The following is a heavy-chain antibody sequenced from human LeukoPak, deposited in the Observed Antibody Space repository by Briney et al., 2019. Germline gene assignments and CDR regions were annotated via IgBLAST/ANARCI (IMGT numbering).Heavy chain of an antibody. Sequence: SETLSLTCTVSGGPISSSNSYWGWIRQPPGKGLEWIGSIYYSGNTYYNASLKSQVSISIDTSKNQFSLRLTSVTAADTAVYYCARQTGSGLFILPGGQGTLVTVSS. V-gene: IGHV4-39*01. CDR3: ARQTGSGLFILP. CDR2: IYYSGNT. D-gene: IGHD3/OR15-3a*01. J-gene: IGHJ4*02. CDR1: GGPISSSNSY.